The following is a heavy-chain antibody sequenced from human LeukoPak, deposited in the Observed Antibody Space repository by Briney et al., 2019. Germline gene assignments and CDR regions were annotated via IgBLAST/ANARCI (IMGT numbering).Heavy chain of an antibody. D-gene: IGHD2-2*02. Sequence: SETLSLTCAVYGGSFSGYYWGWNRHPPGKGREWIGETNHSGSTIYNTSIKNRVTISEDTSKNQFSLTLSSVTAADTAVYYCARRGRGYCSSTSCYRAGAFDIWGQGTMVTVSS. CDR3: ARRGRGYCSSTSCYRAGAFDI. CDR1: GGSFSGYY. J-gene: IGHJ3*02. V-gene: IGHV4-34*01. CDR2: TNHSGST.